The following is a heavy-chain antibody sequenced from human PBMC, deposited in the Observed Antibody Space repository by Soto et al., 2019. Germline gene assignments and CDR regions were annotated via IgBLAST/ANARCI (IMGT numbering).Heavy chain of an antibody. D-gene: IGHD3-16*01. Sequence: GGSLRLSCAASGFTFSNHGMHWVRQAPGKGLEWVAVVWYDGNNKYYADSVKGRFTISRDKSKSTLYLQVNSLRAEDSAVYYCARGSGGYYYYMDVWGKGTTVTVSS. CDR2: VWYDGNNK. CDR1: GFTFSNHG. CDR3: ARGSGGYYYYMDV. J-gene: IGHJ6*03. V-gene: IGHV3-33*01.